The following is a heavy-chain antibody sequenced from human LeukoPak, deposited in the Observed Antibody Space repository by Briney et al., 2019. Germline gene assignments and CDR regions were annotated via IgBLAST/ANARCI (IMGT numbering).Heavy chain of an antibody. CDR1: GFTFSSSP. Sequence: GGSLRLSCAASGFTFSSSPMSWVRQAPGKGLEWVPGITANGVSKYYADSVQGRFTISRDNSKGILFLQMNGLRAEDTALYYCARSTHGTFLAFDIWGQGTMVTVSS. CDR2: ITANGVSK. J-gene: IGHJ3*02. V-gene: IGHV3-23*01. CDR3: ARSTHGTFLAFDI. D-gene: IGHD1-26*01.